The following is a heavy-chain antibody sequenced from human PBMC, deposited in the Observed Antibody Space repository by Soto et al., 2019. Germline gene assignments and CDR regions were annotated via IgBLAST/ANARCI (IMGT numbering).Heavy chain of an antibody. CDR1: GFTFSSYG. J-gene: IGHJ4*02. CDR2: IWYDGSNK. Sequence: GGSLRLSCAASGFTFSSYGMHWVRQAPGKGLEWVAVIWYDGSNKYYAESVKGRFTISRDNSKNTLYLQMDSLIAEDTAVYYCAKDPAIGNPDYWGQGTLVTVSS. D-gene: IGHD4-4*01. CDR3: AKDPAIGNPDY. V-gene: IGHV3-33*06.